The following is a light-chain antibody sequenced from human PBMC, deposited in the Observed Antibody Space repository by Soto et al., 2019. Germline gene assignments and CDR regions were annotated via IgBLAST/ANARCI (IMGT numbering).Light chain of an antibody. CDR3: NSYTSSTTLV. V-gene: IGLV2-14*01. Sequence: QSALTQPASVSGSPGQSITISCTGTSSDVGGYNYVSWYQHHPGKAPKLLIYEVSNRPSGVSNRFSGSKSGNTASLTISGLQAEDVADYYCNSYTSSTTLVFGGGTKLTVL. CDR2: EVS. CDR1: SSDVGGYNY. J-gene: IGLJ2*01.